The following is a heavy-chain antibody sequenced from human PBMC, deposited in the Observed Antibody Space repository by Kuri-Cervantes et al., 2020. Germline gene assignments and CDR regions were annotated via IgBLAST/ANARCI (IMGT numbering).Heavy chain of an antibody. CDR2: INSDGSST. D-gene: IGHD6-13*01. CDR1: GFTFSSYW. V-gene: IGHV3-74*01. J-gene: IGHJ3*02. CDR3: AKSISWPYDAFDI. Sequence: GESLKISCAASGFTFSSYWMHWVRQAPGKGLVWVSRINSDGSSTSYADSVKGRFTISRDNSKNTLSLQMNSLRAEDTAVYYCAKSISWPYDAFDIWGQGTMVTVSS.